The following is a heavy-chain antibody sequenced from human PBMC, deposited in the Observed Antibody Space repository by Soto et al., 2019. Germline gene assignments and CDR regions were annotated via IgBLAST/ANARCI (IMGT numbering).Heavy chain of an antibody. J-gene: IGHJ6*02. CDR2: IMPVFPTP. CDR3: ARDKDRLQLGGNYYYILDV. CDR1: GGTFSTSA. D-gene: IGHD1-1*01. Sequence: QVQLVQSGAEVKKPGSSVKVSCKASGGTFSTSAISWVRQAPGQGLEWVGGIMPVFPTPDYAQNFQGRVTITADESTTTAYLELTSMRADDTAVYYCARDKDRLQLGGNYYYILDVWGQGTAITVSS. V-gene: IGHV1-69*12.